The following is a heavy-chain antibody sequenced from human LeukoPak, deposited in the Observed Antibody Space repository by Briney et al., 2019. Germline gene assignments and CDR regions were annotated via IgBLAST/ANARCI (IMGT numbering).Heavy chain of an antibody. CDR1: GYTFTGHF. D-gene: IGHD3-10*01. J-gene: IGHJ5*02. CDR2: INPQSGST. V-gene: IGHV1-2*02. CDR3: ARDRADEYSAGSYVSFDP. Sequence: ASVKVSCKASGYTFTGHFIHWVRQAPGQGLEWMGWINPQSGSTSYAQPFQGRVVMTLDTSVNSVYMEMSSLGYDDTVTYFCARDRADEYSAGSYVSFDPWGRGTRSPSPQ.